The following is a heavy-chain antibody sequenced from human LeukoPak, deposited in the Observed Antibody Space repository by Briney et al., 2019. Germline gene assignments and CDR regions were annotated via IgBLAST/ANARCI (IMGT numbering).Heavy chain of an antibody. Sequence: PSETLSLSCTVSGGSISSYYWSWIRQPPGKGLEWVGYIYYSGSTNYNPSLTSRVTISVHTSKNQFSLKLSSVTAADTAVYFCASYVVTKPGAVDIWGQGTMVTVSS. D-gene: IGHD3-22*01. J-gene: IGHJ3*02. V-gene: IGHV4-59*08. CDR1: GGSISSYY. CDR2: IYYSGST. CDR3: ASYVVTKPGAVDI.